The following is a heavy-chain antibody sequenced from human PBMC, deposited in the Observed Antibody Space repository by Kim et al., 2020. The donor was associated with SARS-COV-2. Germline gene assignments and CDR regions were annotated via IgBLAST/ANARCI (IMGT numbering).Heavy chain of an antibody. V-gene: IGHV1-18*01. D-gene: IGHD3-9*01. J-gene: IGHJ6*02. Sequence: ASVKVSCKASGYTFSSHGISWVRQAPGQGPEWMGWINGYNGNTKYAQHFQGRVTMTIESSTTTAYMELRSLRSDDTAVYFCAREGSRRYGYYDILTGPEVPYNYYGMDVWGQGTTVIVSS. CDR3: AREGSRRYGYYDILTGPEVPYNYYGMDV. CDR2: INGYNGNT. CDR1: GYTFSSHG.